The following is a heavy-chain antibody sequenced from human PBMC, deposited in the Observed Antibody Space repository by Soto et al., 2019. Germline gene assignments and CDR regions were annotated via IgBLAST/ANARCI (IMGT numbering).Heavy chain of an antibody. Sequence: QVQLQQWGAGLLKPSETLSLTCAVYGGSFSGYYWSWIRQPPGKGLEWIGEINHSGSTNYNPSLKSRVTISVDTSKNQFSLKLSSVTAADTAVYYCARTRRGGGNWFDPRGQGTLVTVSS. CDR1: GGSFSGYY. D-gene: IGHD2-15*01. J-gene: IGHJ5*02. CDR2: INHSGST. CDR3: ARTRRGGGNWFDP. V-gene: IGHV4-34*01.